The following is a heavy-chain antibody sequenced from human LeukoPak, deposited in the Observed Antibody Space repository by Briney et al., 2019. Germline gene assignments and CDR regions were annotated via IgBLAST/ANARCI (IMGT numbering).Heavy chain of an antibody. D-gene: IGHD2-2*01. J-gene: IGHJ6*02. CDR2: INPDSGGT. V-gene: IGHV1-2*02. CDR1: GYTFTGYY. Sequence: GASVKVSCKVSGYTFTGYYMHWVRQAPGQGLEWMGWINPDSGGTNYAQKFQGRVTMTRDTSISTAYMELSRLRSDDTAVYYCARGSGIVVVPAATNQAMDVWGQGTTVTVSS. CDR3: ARGSGIVVVPAATNQAMDV.